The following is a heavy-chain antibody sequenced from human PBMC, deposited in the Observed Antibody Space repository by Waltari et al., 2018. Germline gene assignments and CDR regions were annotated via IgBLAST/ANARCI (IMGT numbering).Heavy chain of an antibody. Sequence: EVQLVESGGVLVQPGGSLRLSCEASGFMFSRYWLTWVRQAPGKGLEGVANRKEGGSAQTDGDSVRGRFIISRDNAQNSLYLQMNYLRAEDTAVYYCARDGGASGSYDYWGQGTLVTVSS. CDR2: RKEGGSAQ. V-gene: IGHV3-7*01. CDR3: ARDGGASGSYDY. CDR1: GFMFSRYW. D-gene: IGHD3-10*01. J-gene: IGHJ4*02.